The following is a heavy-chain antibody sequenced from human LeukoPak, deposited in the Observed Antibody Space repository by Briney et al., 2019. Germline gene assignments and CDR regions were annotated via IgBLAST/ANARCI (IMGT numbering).Heavy chain of an antibody. J-gene: IGHJ4*02. CDR2: IKQDGSEK. D-gene: IGHD3-9*01. CDR3: ARERRILRDLEWLVYFDY. V-gene: IGHV3-7*01. CDR1: GFTFSTYW. Sequence: GGSLRLSCAASGFTFSTYWVTWVRQAPGKGLEWVANIKQDGSEKYYLDSVKGRFTISRDNAKHSLYLQMNSLRAEDTAVYFCARERRILRDLEWLVYFDYWGQGTLVTVSS.